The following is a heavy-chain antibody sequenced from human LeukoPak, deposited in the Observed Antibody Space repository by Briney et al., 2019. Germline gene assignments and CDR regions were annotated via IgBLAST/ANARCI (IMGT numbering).Heavy chain of an antibody. CDR2: IYGGGKT. Sequence: GGSLRLSCTVSGFTVSSNSWSWVRQAPGKGLEWVSFIYGGGKTHSSDSVKGRFTISRDNSKNTLYLQMNSLRAEDTAVYYCAKGIRGSGWFGGAFDIWGQGTMVTVSS. J-gene: IGHJ3*02. CDR1: GFTVSSNS. CDR3: AKGIRGSGWFGGAFDI. D-gene: IGHD6-19*01. V-gene: IGHV3-53*01.